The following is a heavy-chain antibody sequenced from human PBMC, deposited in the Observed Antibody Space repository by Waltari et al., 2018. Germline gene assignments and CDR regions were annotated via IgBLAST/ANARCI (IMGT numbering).Heavy chain of an antibody. CDR2: GST. D-gene: IGHD6-13*01. J-gene: IGHJ1*01. Sequence: GSTNYNPSLKSRVTISVDTSKNQFSLKLSSVTAADTAVYYCAATVPLSSSWYIQHWGQGTLVTVSS. CDR3: AATVPLSSSWYIQH. V-gene: IGHV4-4*09.